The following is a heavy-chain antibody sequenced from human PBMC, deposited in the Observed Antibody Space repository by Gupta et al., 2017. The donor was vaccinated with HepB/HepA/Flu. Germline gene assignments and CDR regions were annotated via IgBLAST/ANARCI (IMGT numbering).Heavy chain of an antibody. Sequence: EVQLLESGGGLVQPGESLTLSCAPSGFTFWNYAMTWVRQAPGKGLEWVSTISDSDSGTNTYYSDSVKGRLTVTRDDSKSTLYLHMSSLRVEDTALYFCAKPAEWGTCTHDCFAASWGQGTLVTVSS. J-gene: IGHJ5*02. CDR3: AKPAEWGTCTHDCFAAS. V-gene: IGHV3-23*01. CDR1: GFTFWNYA. D-gene: IGHD1-14*01. CDR2: ISDSDSGTNT.